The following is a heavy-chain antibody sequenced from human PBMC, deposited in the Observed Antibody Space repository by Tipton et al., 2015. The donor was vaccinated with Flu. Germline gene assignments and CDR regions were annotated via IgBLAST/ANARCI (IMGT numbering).Heavy chain of an antibody. CDR2: SFYSGST. CDR1: GGSINYYY. J-gene: IGHJ4*02. Sequence: TLSLTCTVSGGSINYYYWNWIRQRPGKGLEWIGFSFYSGSTSYNPALQSRVTISVDNSRNQFSLSLRSVTAADTAVYFCARDRGWPAGLDFWGQGFLVPVTS. CDR3: ARDRGWPAGLDF. V-gene: IGHV4-59*01. D-gene: IGHD3-10*01.